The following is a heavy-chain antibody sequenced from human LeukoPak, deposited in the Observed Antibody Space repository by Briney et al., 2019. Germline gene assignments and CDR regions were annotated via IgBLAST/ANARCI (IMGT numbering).Heavy chain of an antibody. CDR1: GFTFSSYA. CDR2: ISGSGGST. CDR3: AFNSSGYKYCFDY. Sequence: GGSLRLSCAASGFTFSSYAMSWVRQAPGKGLEWVSAISGSGGSTYYADSVKGRFTISRDNSKNTLYLQMNSLRAEDTAVYYCAFNSSGYKYCFDYWGRGTLATVSS. D-gene: IGHD3-22*01. J-gene: IGHJ4*02. V-gene: IGHV3-23*01.